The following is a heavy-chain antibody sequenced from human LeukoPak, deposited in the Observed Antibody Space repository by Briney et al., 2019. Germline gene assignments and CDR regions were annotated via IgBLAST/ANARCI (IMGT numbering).Heavy chain of an antibody. CDR1: GFTFSSHG. Sequence: GGSLRLSCAASGFTFSSHGMNWVRQAPGKGLEWVSGSSSIGGRTYYADSVKGRFTVTRDNSRNTLHLQMNSLRAEDTGVYYCAKDDAWGRFYHWGQGTLVTVSS. J-gene: IGHJ1*01. D-gene: IGHD3-16*01. CDR3: AKDDAWGRFYH. CDR2: SSSIGGRT. V-gene: IGHV3-23*01.